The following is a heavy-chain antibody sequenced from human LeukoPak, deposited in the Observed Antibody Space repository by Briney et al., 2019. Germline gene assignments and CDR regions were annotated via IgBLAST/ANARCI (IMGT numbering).Heavy chain of an antibody. V-gene: IGHV3-23*01. J-gene: IGHJ4*02. D-gene: IGHD2-2*01. CDR2: LIRGGGTT. Sequence: GGSLRLSCAASGFTFSSYAMNWVRQAPGKGLEWVSGLIRGGGTTHYADSVKGRFTIPSDYSSNTLYLQMNSLRPEDTALYYCAKDHCSRTNCYAGPDYWGQGTPVTVSS. CDR3: AKDHCSRTNCYAGPDY. CDR1: GFTFSSYA.